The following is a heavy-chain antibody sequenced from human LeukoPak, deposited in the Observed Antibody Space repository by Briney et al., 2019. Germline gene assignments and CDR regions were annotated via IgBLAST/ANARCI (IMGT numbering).Heavy chain of an antibody. CDR2: ISSSSSYI. CDR3: ARDLPTHDAFDN. V-gene: IGHV3-21*01. CDR1: GFTFSSYS. J-gene: IGHJ3*02. Sequence: AGSLRLSCAASGFTFSSYSMNWVRQAPGNGLGWVSSISSSSSYIYYADSVKGRFTITRDNAENSLYLQMTSLRAEDTAVYYCARDLPTHDAFDNWGQGTMVTVSS.